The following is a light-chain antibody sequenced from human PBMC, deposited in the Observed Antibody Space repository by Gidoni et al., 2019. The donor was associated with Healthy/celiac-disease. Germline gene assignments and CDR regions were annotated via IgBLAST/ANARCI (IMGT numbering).Light chain of an antibody. V-gene: IGKV3-20*01. Sequence: EIVLPTSPATLSLSPGERATLSCRASQSVSSSYLAWYQQKPGQAPRLLIYGASSRATGIPDRFSGSGSGTDFTLTISRLEPEDFAVYYCQQYGSSPYTFGQGTKLEIK. CDR3: QQYGSSPYT. J-gene: IGKJ2*01. CDR1: QSVSSSY. CDR2: GAS.